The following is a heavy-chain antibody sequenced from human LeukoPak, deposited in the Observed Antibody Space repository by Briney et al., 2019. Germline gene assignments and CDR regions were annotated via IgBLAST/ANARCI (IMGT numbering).Heavy chain of an antibody. D-gene: IGHD4-17*01. CDR3: AKGVTTVRIYYHGMDV. CDR2: IYYTGNT. V-gene: IGHV4-59*12. J-gene: IGHJ6*02. Sequence: SETLSLTCTVSGGSISSSYWSWIRQPPGKGLEWIGYIYYTGNTNYNPSLKSRVTISVDTSKKQFSLKLNSVTAADTAVYYCAKGVTTVRIYYHGMDVWGQGTTVTVSS. CDR1: GGSISSSY.